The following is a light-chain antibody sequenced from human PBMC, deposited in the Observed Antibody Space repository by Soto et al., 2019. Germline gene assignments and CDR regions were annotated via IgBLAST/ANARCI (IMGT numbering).Light chain of an antibody. CDR3: QQYGSSP. CDR2: DAS. Sequence: EFVLTQSPGTLSLSPGERATLSCRASQTVRNNYLAWYQQKPGQAPRLLIYDASSRATGIPDRFSGGGSGTDFTLTISRLEPEDFAVYYCQQYGSSPFGQGTRLEIK. CDR1: QTVRNNY. J-gene: IGKJ5*01. V-gene: IGKV3-20*01.